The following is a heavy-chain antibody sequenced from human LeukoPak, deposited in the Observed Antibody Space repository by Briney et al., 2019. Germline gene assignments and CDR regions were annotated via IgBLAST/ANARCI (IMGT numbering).Heavy chain of an antibody. V-gene: IGHV3-7*01. Sequence: GGSLRLSCAASGFTFSNYWMSWVRQAPGKGLEGVAHINQDGSEKYYVDSVKGRFTISRDNAKNSLYLQMNSLRAEDTAVYYCAREHRGRGVLPAAFSGMDAWGQGTTVTVS. J-gene: IGHJ6*02. CDR1: GFTFSNYW. D-gene: IGHD2-2*01. CDR3: AREHRGRGVLPAAFSGMDA. CDR2: INQDGSEK.